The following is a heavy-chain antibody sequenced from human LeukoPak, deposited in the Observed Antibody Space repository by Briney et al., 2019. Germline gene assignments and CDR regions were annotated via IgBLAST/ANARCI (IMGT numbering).Heavy chain of an antibody. V-gene: IGHV1-2*06. CDR3: ARVKGYSSSWYADSYYYYGMDV. D-gene: IGHD6-13*01. CDR1: GYTFTGYY. Sequence: ASVKVSCKASGYTFTGYYMHWVRQAPGQRLEWMGRINPNSGGTNYAQKFQGRVTMTRNTSISTAYMELSSLRSEDTAVYYCARVKGYSSSWYADSYYYYGMDVWGQGTTVTVSS. J-gene: IGHJ6*02. CDR2: INPNSGGT.